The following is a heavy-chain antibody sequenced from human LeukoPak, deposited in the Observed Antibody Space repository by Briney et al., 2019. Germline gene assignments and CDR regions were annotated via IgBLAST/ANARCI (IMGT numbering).Heavy chain of an antibody. CDR1: GGSISSHY. CDR3: ARAPDFDY. Sequence: SETLSLTCTVSGGSISSHYWSWIRQPPGKGLEWIGYIYYSGSTNYNPSLKGRVTISVDTSKNQFSLKLSSVTAADTAVYYCARAPDFDYWGQGTLVTVSS. CDR2: IYYSGST. V-gene: IGHV4-59*11. J-gene: IGHJ4*02.